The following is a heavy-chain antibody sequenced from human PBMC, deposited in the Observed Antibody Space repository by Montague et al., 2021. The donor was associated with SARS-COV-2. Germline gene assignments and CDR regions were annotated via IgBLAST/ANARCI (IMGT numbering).Heavy chain of an antibody. Sequence: SETLSLTCTVSGDFMNNYYWSWIRQPPGKGLEWIGYINYSGSTHYNPSLQSRVTLSKDTSKNQFSLRLTSVTAADTAMYFCARRPGASYYVFWSGGFDIWGQGTMVTVS. CDR2: INYSGST. CDR3: ARRPGASYYVFWSGGFDI. D-gene: IGHD3-3*01. V-gene: IGHV4-59*01. J-gene: IGHJ3*02. CDR1: GDFMNNYY.